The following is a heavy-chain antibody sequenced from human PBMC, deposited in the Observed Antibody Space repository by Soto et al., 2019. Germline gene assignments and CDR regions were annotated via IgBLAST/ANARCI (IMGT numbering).Heavy chain of an antibody. D-gene: IGHD3-10*01. CDR3: ARVRYYDSGSSINWFDP. CDR2: ISSSGSTI. J-gene: IGHJ5*02. V-gene: IGHV3-11*01. Sequence: QVQLVESGGGLVKPGGSLRLSCAASGFTFSDYYMNWIRQAPGKGLEWVSYISSSGSTIYYADSVKGRFTISRDNAKNSLYLQMNSLRAEDRAVYYCARVRYYDSGSSINWFDPWGQGTLVTVSS. CDR1: GFTFSDYY.